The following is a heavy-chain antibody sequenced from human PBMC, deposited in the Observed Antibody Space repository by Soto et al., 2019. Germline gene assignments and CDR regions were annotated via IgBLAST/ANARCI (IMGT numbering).Heavy chain of an antibody. CDR2: TFFRSKWYN. Sequence: LSLTCRISGESVSSNNVAWDWIRQSPSRGLEWLGRTFFRSKWYNEYAASVKSRIAINPDTSQNQFSLQLNSVTPDDTAVYYCAKAGLYCSGGTCFYHDYWGQGILVTVST. J-gene: IGHJ4*02. D-gene: IGHD2-15*01. V-gene: IGHV6-1*01. CDR3: AKAGLYCSGGTCFYHDY. CDR1: GESVSSNNVA.